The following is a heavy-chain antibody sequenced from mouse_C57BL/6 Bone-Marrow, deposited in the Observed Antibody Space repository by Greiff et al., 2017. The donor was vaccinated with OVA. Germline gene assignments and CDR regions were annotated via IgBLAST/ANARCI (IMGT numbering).Heavy chain of an antibody. D-gene: IGHD5-1*01. CDR3: ARSKDSTTGVPYYFDY. J-gene: IGHJ2*01. Sequence: QVQLQQSGAELVKPGASVKMSCKASGYTFTSYWITWVKQRPGQGLEWIGDIYPGSGSTNYNEKFKSKATLTVDTSSSTAYMQLSSLTSEDSAVYYCARSKDSTTGVPYYFDYWGQGTTLTVSS. CDR2: IYPGSGST. V-gene: IGHV1-55*01. CDR1: GYTFTSYW.